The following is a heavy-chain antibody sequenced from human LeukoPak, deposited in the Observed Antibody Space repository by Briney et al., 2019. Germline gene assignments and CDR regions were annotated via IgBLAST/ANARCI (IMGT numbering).Heavy chain of an antibody. CDR1: GFTFSNAW. D-gene: IGHD2-2*01. J-gene: IGHJ6*03. V-gene: IGHV3-53*01. Sequence: GGSLRLSCAASGFTFSNAWMSWVRQAPGKGLEWVSVIYSGGSTYYADSVKGRFTISRDNSKNTLYLQMNSLRAEDTAVYYCARVGDCSSTSCYYMDVWGKGTTVTVSS. CDR2: IYSGGST. CDR3: ARVGDCSSTSCYYMDV.